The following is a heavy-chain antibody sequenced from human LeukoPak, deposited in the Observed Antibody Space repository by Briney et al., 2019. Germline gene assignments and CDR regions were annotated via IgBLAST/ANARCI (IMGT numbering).Heavy chain of an antibody. CDR3: ARDREDFWSGQYFYGMDV. CDR2: ISSSTTYI. D-gene: IGHD3-3*01. V-gene: IGHV3-21*01. Sequence: GGSLRLSCAASGFSFSSYSMNWVRQAPGKGLEWVSSISSSTTYIYYADSVKGRFTISRDNSKNTLYLQMNSLRAEDTAVYYCARDREDFWSGQYFYGMDVWGQGTTVTVSS. J-gene: IGHJ6*02. CDR1: GFSFSSYS.